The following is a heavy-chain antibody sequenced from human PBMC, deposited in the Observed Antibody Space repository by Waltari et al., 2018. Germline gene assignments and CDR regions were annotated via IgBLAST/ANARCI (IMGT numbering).Heavy chain of an antibody. D-gene: IGHD2-21*01. CDR3: AGTDLHTKIAFDS. CDR1: GASVASAHHY. CDR2: RYFTGTT. J-gene: IGHJ4*02. Sequence: QVRLRESGPGLVKPSETLSLTCAVSGASVASAHHYWGWIRQFHERGLEWIGTRYFTGTTHYNPSFRSRVTISADTSRDQFSLRVNSVTAADTAVYYCAGTDLHTKIAFDSWGQGTQVTVSA. V-gene: IGHV4-39*01.